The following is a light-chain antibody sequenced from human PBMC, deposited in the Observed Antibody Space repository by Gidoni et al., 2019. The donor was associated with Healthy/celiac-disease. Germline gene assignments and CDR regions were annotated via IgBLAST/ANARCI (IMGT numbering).Light chain of an antibody. CDR2: DAS. Sequence: IVFTQSPATQSLSPGGRATLSCRARQSVSSYLAWYQQKPGQAPRLLIYDASSRATGIPARFSGSGSGTDFTLTISSLEPEDFAVYYCQQRSNWPLTFGGGTKVEIK. V-gene: IGKV3-11*01. CDR1: QSVSSY. CDR3: QQRSNWPLT. J-gene: IGKJ4*01.